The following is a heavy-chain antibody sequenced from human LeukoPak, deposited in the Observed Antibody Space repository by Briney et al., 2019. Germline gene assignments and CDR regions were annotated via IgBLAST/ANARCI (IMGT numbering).Heavy chain of an antibody. D-gene: IGHD3-3*01. CDR2: INPNSGGT. J-gene: IGHJ4*02. CDR1: GYTFTGYY. Sequence: ASVKVSCKASGYTFTGYYMHWVRQAHGQGPEWMGWINPNSGGTNYAQKFQGRVTMTRDTSISTDYMELSRLRSDDTAVYYCARVKMGFWSGRKFDYWGQGTLVTVSS. CDR3: ARVKMGFWSGRKFDY. V-gene: IGHV1-2*02.